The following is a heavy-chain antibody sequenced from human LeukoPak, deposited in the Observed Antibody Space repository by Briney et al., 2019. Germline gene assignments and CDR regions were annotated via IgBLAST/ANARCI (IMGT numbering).Heavy chain of an antibody. CDR1: GFTFTNYN. Sequence: GGSLRVSCAASGFTFTNYNMNWDRQAPGKGLEWVSSISSSSGYIYSADSVKGRFTISRDNAKNSLYLQMNSLRAEDTAVYYCVRDGGVSGYDLLDYWGQGTLVTVSS. CDR2: ISSSSGYI. D-gene: IGHD5-12*01. J-gene: IGHJ4*02. CDR3: VRDGGVSGYDLLDY. V-gene: IGHV3-21*01.